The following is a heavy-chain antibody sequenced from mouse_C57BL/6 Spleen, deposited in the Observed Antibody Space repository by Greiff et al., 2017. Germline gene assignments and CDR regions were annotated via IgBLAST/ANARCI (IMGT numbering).Heavy chain of an antibody. Sequence: EVHLVESVAELVRPGASVKLSCTASGFNIKNTYMHWLQQRPEQGLEWIGRIDPANGNTKYAPKFQGKATITADTSSNTAYLQLSSLPSEDTAIYYCARDATVVATRAMDYWGQGTSVTVSS. CDR2: IDPANGNT. CDR3: ARDATVVATRAMDY. CDR1: GFNIKNTY. V-gene: IGHV14-3*01. D-gene: IGHD1-1*01. J-gene: IGHJ4*01.